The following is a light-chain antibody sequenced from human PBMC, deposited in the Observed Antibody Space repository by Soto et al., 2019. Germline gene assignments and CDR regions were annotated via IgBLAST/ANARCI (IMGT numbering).Light chain of an antibody. J-gene: IGKJ2*01. CDR3: QQVNSYPHT. CDR1: QGISSY. V-gene: IGKV1-9*01. Sequence: IRLTQSPSFLSASAGDRVTIACRASQGISSYLAWYQQKPGKAPKLLIYAASTLQSGVPSRFSGSGSGTEFTLTISSLQPEDFATYYCQQVNSYPHTFGQGTKVEIK. CDR2: AAS.